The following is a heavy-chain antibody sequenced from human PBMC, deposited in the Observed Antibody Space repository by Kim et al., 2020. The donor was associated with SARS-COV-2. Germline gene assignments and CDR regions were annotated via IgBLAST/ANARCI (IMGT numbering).Heavy chain of an antibody. Sequence: SETLSLTCTVSGGSISGYFWSWIRQPAGKTLEWIGRVYSSGTAIYNPSLKSRLTLSVDTSRNQFSLSLTSVTAADTAVYYCARGPSQGNPLDYWGQGTL. D-gene: IGHD6-6*01. CDR2: VYSSGTA. CDR1: GGSISGYF. V-gene: IGHV4-4*07. CDR3: ARGPSQGNPLDY. J-gene: IGHJ4*02.